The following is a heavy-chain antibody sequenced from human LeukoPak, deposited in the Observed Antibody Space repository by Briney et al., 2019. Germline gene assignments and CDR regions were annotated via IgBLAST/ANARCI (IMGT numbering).Heavy chain of an antibody. D-gene: IGHD3-22*01. Sequence: GASVKVSCKASGYTFTAFGVSWVRQAPGQGLEWMGWISAYNGNTNYAQKLQGRVTMTTDTSTSTAYMELRSLRSDDTAVYYCARARVPIVVVTPGAFDIWGQGTMVTVSS. J-gene: IGHJ3*02. CDR1: GYTFTAFG. V-gene: IGHV1-18*01. CDR2: ISAYNGNT. CDR3: ARARVPIVVVTPGAFDI.